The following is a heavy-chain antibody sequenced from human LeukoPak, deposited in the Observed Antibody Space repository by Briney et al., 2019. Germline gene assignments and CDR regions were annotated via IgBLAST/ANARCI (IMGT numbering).Heavy chain of an antibody. CDR1: GGSISSSSYY. V-gene: IGHV4-39*07. CDR3: ARGSVVLAGAFDI. D-gene: IGHD4-23*01. Sequence: SETLSLTCTVSGGSISSSSYYWGWIRQPPGKGLEWIGNFYFSGSTYYNPSLKSRLTISVDTSKNQFSLKLSSVTAADTAVYYCARGSVVLAGAFDIWGQGTMVTVSS. CDR2: FYFSGST. J-gene: IGHJ3*02.